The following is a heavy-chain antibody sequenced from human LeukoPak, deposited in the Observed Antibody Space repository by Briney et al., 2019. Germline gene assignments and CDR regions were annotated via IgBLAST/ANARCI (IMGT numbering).Heavy chain of an antibody. CDR3: ARVYAGAFDY. V-gene: IGHV3-74*01. D-gene: IGHD1-14*01. CDR2: INSDGSTT. Sequence: PGGSLRLSCAASGFTLSTYWMHWVRQAPGKGLVWVSRINSDGSTTTYADPVKGRFTISRDNVKNTLYLQMDRLRAEDTAVYYCARVYAGAFDYWGQGTLVTVSS. CDR1: GFTLSTYW. J-gene: IGHJ4*02.